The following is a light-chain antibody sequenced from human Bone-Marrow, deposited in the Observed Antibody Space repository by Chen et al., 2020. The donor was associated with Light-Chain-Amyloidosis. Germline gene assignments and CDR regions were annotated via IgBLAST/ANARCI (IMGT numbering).Light chain of an antibody. CDR2: DDS. CDR1: NIGSTS. J-gene: IGLJ3*02. V-gene: IGLV3-21*02. Sequence: SYVLTQPSSVSVAPGQTATIACGGNNIGSTSVHWYQQTPGQAPLRVVYDDSDRPSGIPERLSGSNSGNTATLTISRVEAGDEADYYGQVWDRSSDLPVFGGGPKLTVL. CDR3: QVWDRSSDLPV.